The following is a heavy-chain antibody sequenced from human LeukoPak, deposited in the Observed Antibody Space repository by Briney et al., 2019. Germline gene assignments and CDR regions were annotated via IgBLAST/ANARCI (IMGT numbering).Heavy chain of an antibody. V-gene: IGHV3-23*01. Sequence: GGSLRLSCAVSGFTFNNYAMSWVRQAPGKGLEWVSAISDSGGDTYYADSVKGRFTISRDNFKNTLYLQMNSLRAEDTPTYYCAKRIQYSSSSAYFDYWGQGTLVTVSS. D-gene: IGHD6-6*01. CDR1: GFTFNNYA. CDR3: AKRIQYSSSSAYFDY. J-gene: IGHJ4*02. CDR2: ISDSGGDT.